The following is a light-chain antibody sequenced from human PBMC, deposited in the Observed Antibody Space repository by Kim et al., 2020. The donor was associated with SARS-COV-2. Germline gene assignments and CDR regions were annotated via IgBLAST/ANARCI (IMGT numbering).Light chain of an antibody. CDR2: AAS. V-gene: IGKV3-20*01. Sequence: PPGDTATISCRASQTIGANYLAWYTQRPGQAPRLLIYAASSRASAIPAKFRGSGSGTDFTFTINGLEPEDFAVYYCLQYGNSPQTFGQGTKVDIK. J-gene: IGKJ1*01. CDR1: QTIGANY. CDR3: LQYGNSPQT.